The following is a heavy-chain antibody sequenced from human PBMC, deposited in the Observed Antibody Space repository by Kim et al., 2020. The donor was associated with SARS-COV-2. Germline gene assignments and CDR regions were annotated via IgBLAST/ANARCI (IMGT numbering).Heavy chain of an antibody. V-gene: IGHV2-5*02. D-gene: IGHD3-10*01. CDR2: ISWDDDK. CDR3: ARRREAVRLWFGELPDFDY. CDR1: GFSLSTSGAG. J-gene: IGHJ4*02. Sequence: SGPTLVNPTQTLTLTCTFSGFSLSTSGAGVGWIRQPPGKALEWLSFISWDDDKRYSPSLNSRLTITKDTSKNQVVLTMTNVDPVDTATYYCARRREAVRLWFGELPDFDYWGQGTLVTVSS.